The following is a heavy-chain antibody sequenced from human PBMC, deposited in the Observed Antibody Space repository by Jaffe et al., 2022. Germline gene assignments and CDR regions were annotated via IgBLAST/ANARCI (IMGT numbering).Heavy chain of an antibody. D-gene: IGHD3-10*01. CDR3: ARPSLGRYGSHWFDP. J-gene: IGHJ5*02. Sequence: QLQLQESGPGLVKPSETLSLTCTVSGGSISSSSYYWGWIRQPPGKGLEWIGSIYYSGSTYYNPSLKSRVTISVDTSKNQFSLKLSSVTAADTAVYYCARPSLGRYGSHWFDPWGQGTLVTVSS. V-gene: IGHV4-39*01. CDR1: GGSISSSSYY. CDR2: IYYSGST.